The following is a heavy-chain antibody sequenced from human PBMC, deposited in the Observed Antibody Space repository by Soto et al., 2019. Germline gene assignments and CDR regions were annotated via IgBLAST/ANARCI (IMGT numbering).Heavy chain of an antibody. J-gene: IGHJ3*02. CDR2: ISSSSSYI. D-gene: IGHD3-3*01. CDR1: GFTFSSYS. V-gene: IGHV3-21*01. CDR3: SRAAGIFGVVIIRFDAFDI. Sequence: GGSLILSCAASGFTFSSYSMNWVRPAPRKGLEWNKSISSSSSYIYYADSVKGRFTISRDNAKNSLYLEMISLRAEDSAVYYCSRAAGIFGVVIIRFDAFDIWGQGTMVTVSS.